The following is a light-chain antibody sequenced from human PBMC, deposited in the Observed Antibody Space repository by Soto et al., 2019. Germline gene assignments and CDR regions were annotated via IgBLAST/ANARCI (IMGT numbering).Light chain of an antibody. J-gene: IGKJ3*01. Sequence: EIVLTQSPGTLSLSPGERATLSCRASQSISSSYLAWYQQKPGQAPRLLVYGASSRATGIPDRFSGSGSGTDFTLNISRLEPEDFAVYYGQQYGSSRFTFGPGTKVDIK. V-gene: IGKV3-20*01. CDR2: GAS. CDR1: QSISSSY. CDR3: QQYGSSRFT.